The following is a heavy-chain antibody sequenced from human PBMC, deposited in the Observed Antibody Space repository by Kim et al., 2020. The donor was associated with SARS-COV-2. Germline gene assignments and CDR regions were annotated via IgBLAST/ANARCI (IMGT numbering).Heavy chain of an antibody. CDR2: K. CDR3: ERQGTEWFYFDD. V-gene: IGHV3-30*07. D-gene: IGHD3-3*01. Sequence: KEYAAPGGGRVTISRDNSKKTLYLQMNSQRAEDTAVYFCERQGTEWFYFDDWGQGTLVTVSS. J-gene: IGHJ4*02.